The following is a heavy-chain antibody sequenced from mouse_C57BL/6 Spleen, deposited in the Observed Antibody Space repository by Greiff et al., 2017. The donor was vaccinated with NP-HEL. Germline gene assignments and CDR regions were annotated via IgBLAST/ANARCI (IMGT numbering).Heavy chain of an antibody. V-gene: IGHV5-17*01. Sequence: EVHLVESGGGLVKPGGSLKLSCAASGFTFSDYGMHWVRQAPEQGLEWVAYIRSGSSTIYYADTVKGRFTISRDNAKNTLFLQMTSLRSEDTAMYYCARDNYYGSSPVAYWGQGTLVTVSA. CDR2: IRSGSSTI. J-gene: IGHJ3*01. D-gene: IGHD1-1*01. CDR1: GFTFSDYG. CDR3: ARDNYYGSSPVAY.